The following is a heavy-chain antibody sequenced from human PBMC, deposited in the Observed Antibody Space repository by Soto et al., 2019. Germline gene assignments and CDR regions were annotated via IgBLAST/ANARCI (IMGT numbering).Heavy chain of an antibody. CDR1: GGSISSSSYY. D-gene: IGHD1-26*01. V-gene: IGHV4-39*01. J-gene: IGHJ4*02. CDR2: IYYSWST. CDR3: ARRGGSSPFDY. Sequence: QLQLQESGPGLVKPSETLSLTCTVSGGSISSSSYYWGWIRQSPGKGLEWIGNIYYSWSTYYNPSLKSRVTISVDTSKNQFSLKLSSVTAADTAVYYCARRGGSSPFDYWGQGTLVTVSS.